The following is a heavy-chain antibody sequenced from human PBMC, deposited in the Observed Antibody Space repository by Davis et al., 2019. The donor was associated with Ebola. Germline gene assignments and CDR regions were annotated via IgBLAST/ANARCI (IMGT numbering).Heavy chain of an antibody. CDR2: INANSGGT. Sequence: ASVKVSCKASGYTFSGYYMHWVRQAPGQGLEWMGWINANSGGTNYAQTFQDRVTMTRDTSISTAYMELSRLRSDDTAIYYCARPLEPMGDDAFDIWGQGTMVTVAS. CDR3: ARPLEPMGDDAFDI. CDR1: GYTFSGYY. D-gene: IGHD3-10*01. J-gene: IGHJ3*02. V-gene: IGHV1-2*02.